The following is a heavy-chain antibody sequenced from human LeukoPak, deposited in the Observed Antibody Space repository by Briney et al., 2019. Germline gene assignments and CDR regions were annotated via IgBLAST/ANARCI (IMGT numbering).Heavy chain of an antibody. CDR2: ISYDGSNK. CDR3: ARGRPRWELLVGVNFDY. D-gene: IGHD1-26*01. CDR1: GFTFSRNA. Sequence: GGSLRLSCVASGFTFSRNAMHWVRQAPGKGLEWVAVISYDGSNKYYADSVKGRFTISRDNSKNTLYLQMNSLRAEDTAVYYCARGRPRWELLVGVNFDYWGQGTLVTVSS. J-gene: IGHJ4*02. V-gene: IGHV3-30-3*01.